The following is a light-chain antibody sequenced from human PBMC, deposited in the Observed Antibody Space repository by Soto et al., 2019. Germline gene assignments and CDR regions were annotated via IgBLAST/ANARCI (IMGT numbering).Light chain of an antibody. CDR1: SGHSSYA. V-gene: IGLV4-69*01. Sequence: QPVLTQSPSASASLGASVKLTCTLSSGHSSYAIAWPQQQPEKGPRYLMKLNSDGSHSKGDGIPDRFSGSSSGAERYLTISGLQSEDEADYYCQTWGTGIWVFGGGTKLTVL. J-gene: IGLJ3*02. CDR3: QTWGTGIWV. CDR2: LNSDGSH.